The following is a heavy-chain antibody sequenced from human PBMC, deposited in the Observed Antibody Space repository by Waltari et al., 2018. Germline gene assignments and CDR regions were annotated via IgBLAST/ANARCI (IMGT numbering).Heavy chain of an antibody. CDR2: IYHSWST. V-gene: IGHV4-38-2*01. CDR3: ARGDFPFDY. CDR1: GYSISSGYY. D-gene: IGHD3-10*01. J-gene: IGHJ4*02. Sequence: QVQLQESGPGLVKPSETLSLTCAVSGYSISSGYYWGWIRQPPGKGLEWIGSIYHSWSTYYNPSLKSRVTISVDTSKNQFSLKLSSVTAADTAGYYCARGDFPFDYWGQGTLVTVSS.